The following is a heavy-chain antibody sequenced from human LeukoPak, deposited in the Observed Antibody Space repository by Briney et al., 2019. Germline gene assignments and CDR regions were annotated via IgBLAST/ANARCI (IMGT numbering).Heavy chain of an antibody. D-gene: IGHD1-14*01. J-gene: IGHJ4*01. CDR2: IKQDGSEI. Sequence: GGSLRLSCSASGFTFGSYWMNWVRQAPGKGPEWVANIKQDGSEINYVDSVKGRFIISRDNAKNSLYLQMNSLSVDDTAVYYCAGGSGWITGDWGHGTLVTVS. V-gene: IGHV3-7*03. CDR1: GFTFGSYW. CDR3: AGGSGWITGD.